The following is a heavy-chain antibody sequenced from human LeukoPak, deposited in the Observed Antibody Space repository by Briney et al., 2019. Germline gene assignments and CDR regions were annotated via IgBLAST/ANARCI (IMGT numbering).Heavy chain of an antibody. CDR1: GYTFTGYY. D-gene: IGHD6-19*01. J-gene: IGHJ4*02. CDR2: ICPNSGGT. Sequence: GASVKVSCKASGYTFTGYYMHWVRQAPGQGLEWMGWICPNSGGTNYAQKFQGRVTMTRDTSISTAYMELSRLRSDDTAVYYCARKYSSGWNFDYWGQGTLVTVSS. CDR3: ARKYSSGWNFDY. V-gene: IGHV1-2*02.